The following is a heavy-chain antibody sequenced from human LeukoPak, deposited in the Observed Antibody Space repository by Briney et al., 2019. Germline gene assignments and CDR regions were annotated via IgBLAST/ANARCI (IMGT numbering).Heavy chain of an antibody. D-gene: IGHD3-16*01. J-gene: IGHJ6*02. CDR3: ARDLTRGEVDYYYYGMDV. Sequence: PGGSLRLSCAASGFTFSSYSMNWVRQAPGKGLEWVSSISSSSSYIYYADSVKGRFTISRDNAKNSLYLQMNSLRAEDTAVYYCARDLTRGEVDYYYYGMDVWGQGTTVTVSS. CDR1: GFTFSSYS. V-gene: IGHV3-21*01. CDR2: ISSSSSYI.